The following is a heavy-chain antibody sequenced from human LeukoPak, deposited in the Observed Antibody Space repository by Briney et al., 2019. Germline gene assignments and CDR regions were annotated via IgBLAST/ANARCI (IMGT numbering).Heavy chain of an antibody. D-gene: IGHD6-6*01. J-gene: IGHJ5*02. CDR3: ARGEIGARTGS. CDR1: GGSFSGYY. V-gene: IGHV4-34*01. Sequence: PSETLSLTCAVYGGSFSGYYWSWIRQPPGKGLEWIGEINHSGSTNYNPSLKSRVTISVDTLKNQFSLKLSSVTAADTAVYYCARGEIGARTGSWGQGTLVTVSS. CDR2: INHSGST.